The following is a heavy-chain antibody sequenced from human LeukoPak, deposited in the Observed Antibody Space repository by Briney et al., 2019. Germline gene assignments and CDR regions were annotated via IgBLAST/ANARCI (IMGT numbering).Heavy chain of an antibody. Sequence: PGGSLRPSCAASGFTFRDYTMNWVRQAPGKGLEWVSGISASGGDTFYADSVKGRFTISRDNSKNTLSLQMNSLRVEDTAIYYCAKDVRRCNGACTWGQGTLVTVSS. J-gene: IGHJ5*02. D-gene: IGHD2-8*01. CDR3: AKDVRRCNGACT. V-gene: IGHV3-23*01. CDR1: GFTFRDYT. CDR2: ISASGGDT.